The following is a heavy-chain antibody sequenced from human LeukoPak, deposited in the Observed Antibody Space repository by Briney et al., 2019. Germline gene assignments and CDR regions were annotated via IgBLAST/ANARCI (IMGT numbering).Heavy chain of an antibody. D-gene: IGHD3-3*01. Sequence: SVKVSCKASGGTFSSYAISWVRQAPGRGLEWMGGIIPIFGTANYAQKFQGRVTITTDESTSTAYMELSSLRSEDTAVYYCARVAYYDFWMTGTWFDPWGQGTLVTVSS. CDR3: ARVAYYDFWMTGTWFDP. CDR1: GGTFSSYA. V-gene: IGHV1-69*05. J-gene: IGHJ5*02. CDR2: IIPIFGTA.